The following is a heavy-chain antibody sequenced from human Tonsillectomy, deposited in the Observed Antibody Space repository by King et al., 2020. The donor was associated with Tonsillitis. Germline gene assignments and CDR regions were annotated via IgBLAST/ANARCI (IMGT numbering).Heavy chain of an antibody. V-gene: IGHV3-7*01. Sequence: QLVQSGGGLVQPGGALRLSCAASGFTFSSYWMSWGRQAPGKGLGWVANIKQHGSEKYYVDSVKGRFTISRDNAKNSQYLQMNSLRAEDTAVYYCARDRGYSSTWEGFDFWGQGTLVTVSS. CDR1: GFTFSSYW. CDR2: IKQHGSEK. J-gene: IGHJ4*02. CDR3: ARDRGYSSTWEGFDF. D-gene: IGHD6-13*01.